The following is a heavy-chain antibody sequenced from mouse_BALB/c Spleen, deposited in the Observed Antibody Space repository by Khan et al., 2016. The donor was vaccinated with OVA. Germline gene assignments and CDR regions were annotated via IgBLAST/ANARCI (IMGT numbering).Heavy chain of an antibody. CDR2: ISGDSSTV. Sequence: EVQLQESGGGLVQPGGSRKLSCAASGFTFSTYGMHWVRQAPEKGLEWVAYISGDSSTVYYADTVKGRFTISRDNPKNTLFLQMTSLMSEDTAWDYCATSYFDGYYFDYWGPGTTLTVSS. J-gene: IGHJ2*01. V-gene: IGHV5-17*02. CDR3: ATSYFDGYYFDY. D-gene: IGHD1-1*01. CDR1: GFTFSTYG.